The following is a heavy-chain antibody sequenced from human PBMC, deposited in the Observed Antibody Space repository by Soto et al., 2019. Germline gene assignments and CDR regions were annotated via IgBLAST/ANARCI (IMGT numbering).Heavy chain of an antibody. CDR1: GASIRSGGYY. J-gene: IGHJ4*02. Sequence: PSETLSLTCSVSGASIRSGGYYWSWLRQSPGKGLEWIGHIYYTGSTFYSPSLKSRLTISLDTSKNQFSLDLRSVTAADTAMYYYARIEMASIKWGRGTLVTVSS. CDR2: IYYTGST. V-gene: IGHV4-31*03. CDR3: ARIEMASIK.